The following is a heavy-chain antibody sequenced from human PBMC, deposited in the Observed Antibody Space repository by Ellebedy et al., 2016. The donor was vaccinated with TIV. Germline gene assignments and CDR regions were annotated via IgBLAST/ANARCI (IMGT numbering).Heavy chain of an antibody. V-gene: IGHV1-18*01. Sequence: AASVKVSCKASGYTLMSYGICWVRQAPGQGLEWMGWVSPYDGNTNYAQKFQGRVTMTIETSTSTGYMELRSLRSDDTAVYYCARVGRVAVAANWFDPWGQGTLVTVSS. CDR2: VSPYDGNT. CDR3: ARVGRVAVAANWFDP. D-gene: IGHD6-19*01. J-gene: IGHJ5*02. CDR1: GYTLMSYG.